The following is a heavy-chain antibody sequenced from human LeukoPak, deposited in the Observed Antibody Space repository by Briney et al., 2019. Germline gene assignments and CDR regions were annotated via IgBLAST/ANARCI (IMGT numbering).Heavy chain of an antibody. CDR2: IIPIFGTA. CDR1: GGTFSSYA. Sequence: SVKVSCKASGGTFSSYAISWVRQAPGQGLEWMGGIIPIFGTANYAQKFQGRVTITADESTSTAYMELSSLRSEDTAVYYCVRGVHYYDSSGYRRLLDYWGQGTLVTVSS. CDR3: VRGVHYYDSSGYRRLLDY. J-gene: IGHJ4*02. V-gene: IGHV1-69*01. D-gene: IGHD3-22*01.